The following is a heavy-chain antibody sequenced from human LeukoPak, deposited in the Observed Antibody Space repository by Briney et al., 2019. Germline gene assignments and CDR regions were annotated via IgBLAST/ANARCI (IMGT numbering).Heavy chain of an antibody. Sequence: GVSLRLSCAASGFSFSVFWMHWVRQAPGKGPVWVSRIKTDGSITNYADSVKGRFTISRDNAKNTLYLQMNSLRAEDTAVYYCARDLWAGIAAAGHDAFDIWGQGTMVTVSS. J-gene: IGHJ3*02. CDR1: GFSFSVFW. CDR3: ARDLWAGIAAAGHDAFDI. D-gene: IGHD6-13*01. CDR2: IKTDGSIT. V-gene: IGHV3-74*01.